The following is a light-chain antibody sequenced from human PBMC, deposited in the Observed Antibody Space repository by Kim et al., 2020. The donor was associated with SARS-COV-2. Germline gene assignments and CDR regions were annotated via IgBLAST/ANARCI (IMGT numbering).Light chain of an antibody. Sequence: QSALTQPASVSGSPGQSITISCTGNSSDIGGYNYVSWYQQYPGKAPKLLIYDVTKRPSGVSNRFSGSKSGITASLTISGLQAEDEADYYCSSSASSSTYVFGIGTKVTVL. CDR2: DVT. CDR1: SSDIGGYNY. V-gene: IGLV2-14*01. J-gene: IGLJ1*01. CDR3: SSSASSSTYV.